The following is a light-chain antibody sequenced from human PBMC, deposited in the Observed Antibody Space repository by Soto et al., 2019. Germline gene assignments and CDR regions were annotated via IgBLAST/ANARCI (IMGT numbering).Light chain of an antibody. CDR2: EVT. Sequence: QSALTQPASVSGSPGQSITISCTATTSDVGAYKFVSWYQQHPGKAPKLIIYEVTNRPSGVSYRFSGSKSGNTASLTISGLQAEDEADYYCSSYAGRYTMVFGGGTQLTVL. CDR3: SSYAGRYTMV. CDR1: TSDVGAYKF. V-gene: IGLV2-14*01. J-gene: IGLJ2*01.